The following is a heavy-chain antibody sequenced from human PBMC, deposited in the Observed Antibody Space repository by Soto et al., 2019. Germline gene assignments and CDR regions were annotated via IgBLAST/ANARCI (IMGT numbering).Heavy chain of an antibody. CDR1: GDSISSSHW. J-gene: IGHJ6*03. Sequence: QVQLQESGPRLVKPSGTLSLTCNVSGDSISSSHWWTWARQAPGMGLEWIGEVFHTGPTNYNPSLKSRVTISMDKSKNLSSLKITSVTAADTAVYYCARAPNYYYYMDVWGKGSTVTVSS. CDR2: VFHTGPT. CDR3: ARAPNYYYYMDV. V-gene: IGHV4-4*02.